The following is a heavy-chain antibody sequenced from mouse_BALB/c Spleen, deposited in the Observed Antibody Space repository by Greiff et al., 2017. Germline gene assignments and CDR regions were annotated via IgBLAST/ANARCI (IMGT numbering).Heavy chain of an antibody. CDR3: ARQGDYPAWFAY. J-gene: IGHJ3*01. D-gene: IGHD2-4*01. Sequence: EVKLMESGGGLVQPGGSLKLSCAASGFTFSSYTMSWVRQTPEKRLEWVAYISNGGGSTYYPDTVKGRFTISRDNAKNTLYLQMSSLKSEDTAMYYCARQGDYPAWFAYWGQGTLVTVSA. V-gene: IGHV5-12-2*01. CDR2: ISNGGGST. CDR1: GFTFSSYT.